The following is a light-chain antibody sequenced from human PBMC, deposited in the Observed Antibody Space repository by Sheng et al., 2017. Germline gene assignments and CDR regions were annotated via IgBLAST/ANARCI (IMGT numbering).Light chain of an antibody. Sequence: DIVLTQFPDTLSLSPGDRATLSCRASQRVDSTYIAWYQQKPGQTPRLLIYAASSRATGIPDRFSGSGSGTDFTLTISRLEPEDFAVYYCQQYGSSPLFGPGTKVDI. CDR3: QQYGSSPL. J-gene: IGKJ3*01. CDR2: AAS. V-gene: IGKV3-20*01. CDR1: QRVDSTY.